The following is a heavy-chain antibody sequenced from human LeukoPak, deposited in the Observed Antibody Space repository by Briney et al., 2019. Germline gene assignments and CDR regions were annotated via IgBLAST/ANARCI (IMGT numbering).Heavy chain of an antibody. CDR2: IYYSGST. V-gene: IGHV4-59*12. Sequence: PSETLSLTCTVSGGSISSYYWSWIRQPPGKGLEWIGYIYYSGSTNYNPSLKSRVTMSVDTSKNQFSLKLSSVTAADTAVYYCARDNPVAGNRGIDYWGQGTLVTVSS. CDR3: ARDNPVAGNRGIDY. J-gene: IGHJ4*02. CDR1: GGSISSYY. D-gene: IGHD6-19*01.